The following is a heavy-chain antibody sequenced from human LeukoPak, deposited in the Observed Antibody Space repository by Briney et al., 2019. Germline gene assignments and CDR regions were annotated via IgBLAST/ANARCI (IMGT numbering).Heavy chain of an antibody. CDR2: INHSGST. CDR3: ARQGLSGSYYFDY. Sequence: KPSETLSLTCAVYGGSFSGYYWSWIRQPPGKGLEWIGEINHSGSTNYNPSLKSRVTISVDTSKSQFSLKLSSVTAADTAVYYCARQGLSGSYYFDYRGQGTLVTVSS. V-gene: IGHV4-34*01. D-gene: IGHD1-26*01. J-gene: IGHJ4*02. CDR1: GGSFSGYY.